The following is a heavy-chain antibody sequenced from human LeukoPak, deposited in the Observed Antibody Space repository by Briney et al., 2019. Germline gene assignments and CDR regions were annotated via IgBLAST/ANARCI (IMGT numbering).Heavy chain of an antibody. CDR2: MNPNSGNA. V-gene: IGHV1-8*01. D-gene: IGHD2-2*01. CDR3: ARPHCSSTDCHPPEWFDP. CDR1: GYTFTNYD. J-gene: IGHJ5*02. Sequence: ASVRVSCKTSGYTFTNYDINWVRQATGQGLEWMGWMNPNSGNAGYAQKFQGRVTMTRNTSISTAYMELSSLRSEDTAVYYCARPHCSSTDCHPPEWFDPWGQGTLVTVSS.